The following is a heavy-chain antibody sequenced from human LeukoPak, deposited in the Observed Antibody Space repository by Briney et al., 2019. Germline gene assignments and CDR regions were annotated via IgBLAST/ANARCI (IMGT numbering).Heavy chain of an antibody. CDR3: AREGREGEVRNYFDY. CDR1: GEPISSYY. V-gene: IGHV4-59*12. D-gene: IGHD3-10*01. Sequence: SETLSLTCLVSGEPISSYYWSWIRQAPGRGPEYIGNVYYNGNTNYNPSLKSRVAISVDASKNQFSLKLSSVTAADTAVYYCAREGREGEVRNYFDYWGQGTLVTVSS. J-gene: IGHJ4*02. CDR2: VYYNGNT.